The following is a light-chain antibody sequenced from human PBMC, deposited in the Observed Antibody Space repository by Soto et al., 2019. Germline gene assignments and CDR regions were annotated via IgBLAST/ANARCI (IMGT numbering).Light chain of an antibody. V-gene: IGKV1D-12*01. CDR2: AAS. Sequence: DIQMTQSPSSVSASVGDRVTITCRASQGIGSWLAGYQQKPGKAPNLLIYAASSLQSGGPSRFSGSGSVTDFTLTISSLQPEDFATYYCQQANSFPYSVGQGTKLEIK. CDR3: QQANSFPYS. J-gene: IGKJ2*01. CDR1: QGIGSW.